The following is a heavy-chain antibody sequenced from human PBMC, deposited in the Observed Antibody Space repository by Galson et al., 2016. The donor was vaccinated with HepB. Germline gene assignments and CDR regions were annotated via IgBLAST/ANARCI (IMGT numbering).Heavy chain of an antibody. Sequence: SLRLSCAASGFSVSKFYLIWVRQAPGEGLEWISTIYNDGSTHYADSVRGRFTFSRDNSKNTLYLQMNSLTVEDTAVYYCTRELLRRSSFDYWGQGTLVTVS. CDR3: TRELLRRSSFDY. D-gene: IGHD1-26*01. V-gene: IGHV3-66*02. CDR1: GFSVSKFY. J-gene: IGHJ4*02. CDR2: IYNDGST.